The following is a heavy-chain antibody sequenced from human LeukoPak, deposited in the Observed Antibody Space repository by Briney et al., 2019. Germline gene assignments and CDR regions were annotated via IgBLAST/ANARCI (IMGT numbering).Heavy chain of an antibody. D-gene: IGHD6-13*01. CDR1: GFTFSSYW. V-gene: IGHV3-74*01. CDR2: INRDGSST. Sequence: GGSLRLSCAASGFTFSSYWMHWVRQAPGKGLVWVSRINRDGSSTTYADSVKGRFTISRDNAKNTLYLQMNSLRAEDTAIYYCVRDTSSRFNYWGQGTLVTVSS. CDR3: VRDTSSRFNY. J-gene: IGHJ4*02.